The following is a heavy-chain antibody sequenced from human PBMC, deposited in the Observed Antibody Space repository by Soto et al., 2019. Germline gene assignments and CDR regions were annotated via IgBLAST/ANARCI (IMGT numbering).Heavy chain of an antibody. CDR2: INPNSGGT. Sequence: GASVKVSCKASGYTFTGYYMHWVRQAPGQGREWMGWINPNSGGTNYAQKFQGWVTMTRDTSISTAYMELSRLRSDDTAVYYCARESITIFGVRYYYYGMDVWGQGTTVTVSS. V-gene: IGHV1-2*04. D-gene: IGHD3-3*01. CDR1: GYTFTGYY. J-gene: IGHJ6*02. CDR3: ARESITIFGVRYYYYGMDV.